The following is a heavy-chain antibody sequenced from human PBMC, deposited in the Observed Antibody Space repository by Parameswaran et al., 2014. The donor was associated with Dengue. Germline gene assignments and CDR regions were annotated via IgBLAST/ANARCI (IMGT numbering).Heavy chain of an antibody. Sequence: VRQAPGKGLEWVSYISSSGSTIYYADSVKGRFTISRDNAKNSLYLQMNSLRAEDTAVYYCAREATYYYGSGSYWGQGTLVTVSS. CDR3: AREATYYYGSGSY. J-gene: IGHJ4*02. CDR2: ISSSGSTI. V-gene: IGHV3-11*01. D-gene: IGHD3-10*01.